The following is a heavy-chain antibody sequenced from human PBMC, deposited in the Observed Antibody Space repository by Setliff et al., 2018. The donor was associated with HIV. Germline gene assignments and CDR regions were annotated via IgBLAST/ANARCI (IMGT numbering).Heavy chain of an antibody. D-gene: IGHD6-19*01. CDR3: ARDRHIAVSGDDAFDI. CDR2: IYTSGST. CDR1: GGSISSYY. Sequence: PSETLSLTCTVSGGSISSYYWSWIRQPPGKGLEWIGYIYTSGSTNYNPSLKSRVTISVDTSKNQFSLKLTSVTAADTAVYYCARDRHIAVSGDDAFDIWGQGTLVTVSS. V-gene: IGHV4-4*08. J-gene: IGHJ3*02.